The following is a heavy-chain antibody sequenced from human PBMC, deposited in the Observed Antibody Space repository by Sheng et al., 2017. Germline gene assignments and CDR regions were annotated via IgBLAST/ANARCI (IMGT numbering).Heavy chain of an antibody. CDR1: GYTFTGHY. D-gene: IGHD6-6*01. CDR2: INPNSGGT. J-gene: IGHJ4*02. CDR3: ARLGGLAARLEGFDY. Sequence: QVQLVQSGAEVKKPGASVKVSCKASGYTFTGHYMHWVRQAPGQGLEWMGSINPNSGGTNYAQKFQGRVIMTRDTSISTAYMELSRLRFDDTAVFYCARLGGLAARLEGFDYWGQGTLVTVSS. V-gene: IGHV1-2*02.